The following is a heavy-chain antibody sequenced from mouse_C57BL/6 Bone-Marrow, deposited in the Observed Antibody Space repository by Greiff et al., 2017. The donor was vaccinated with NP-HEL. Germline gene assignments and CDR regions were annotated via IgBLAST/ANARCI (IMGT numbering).Heavy chain of an antibody. J-gene: IGHJ4*01. V-gene: IGHV10-3*01. CDR2: IRSKSSNYAT. Sequence: EVKLVESGGGLVQPKGSLKLSCAASGFTFNTYAMHWVRQAPGKGLEWVARIRSKSSNYATYYADSVKDRFTIYRDDSQSMLYLQMNNLITEYTAMYYCVRDRRFLYAMDYWGQGTSVTVSS. CDR3: VRDRRFLYAMDY. CDR1: GFTFNTYA.